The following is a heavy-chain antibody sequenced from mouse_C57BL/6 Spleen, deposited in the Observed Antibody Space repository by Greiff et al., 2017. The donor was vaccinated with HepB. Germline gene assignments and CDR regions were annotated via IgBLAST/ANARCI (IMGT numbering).Heavy chain of an antibody. V-gene: IGHV1-42*01. CDR2: INPSTGGT. CDR3: ARYYMDAMDY. CDR1: GYSFTGYY. D-gene: IGHD2-12*01. J-gene: IGHJ4*01. Sequence: EVKLMESGPELVKPGASVKISCKASGYSFTGYYMNWVKQSPEKSLEWIGEINPSTGGTTYNQKFKAKATLTVDKSSSTAYMQLKSLTSEDSAVYYCARYYMDAMDYWGQGTSVTVSS.